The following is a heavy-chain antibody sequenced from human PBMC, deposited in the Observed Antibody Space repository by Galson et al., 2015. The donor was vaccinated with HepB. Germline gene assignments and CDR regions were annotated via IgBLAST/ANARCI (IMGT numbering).Heavy chain of an antibody. CDR2: IIPIFGTA. CDR3: ARAVRFWSGYPQHYYYYYMDV. D-gene: IGHD3-3*01. V-gene: IGHV1-69*13. CDR1: GGTFSSYA. Sequence: SVKVSCKASGGTFSSYAISWVRQAPGQGLEWMGGIIPIFGTANYAQKFQGRVTITADESTSTAYMELSSLRSEDTAVYYCARAVRFWSGYPQHYYYYYMDVWGKGTTVTVSS. J-gene: IGHJ6*03.